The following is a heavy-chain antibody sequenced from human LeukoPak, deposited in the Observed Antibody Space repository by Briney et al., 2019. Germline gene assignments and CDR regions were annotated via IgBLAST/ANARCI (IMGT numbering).Heavy chain of an antibody. D-gene: IGHD5-24*01. Sequence: GASVKVSCKASGYTFTSYYMHWVRQAPGQGLEWMGIINPSGGSTSYAQKFQGRVTMTRDMSTSTVYMELSSLRSEDTAVYYCVRDPGRWLQLGGLDYWGQGTLVTVSS. V-gene: IGHV1-46*01. CDR2: INPSGGST. CDR1: GYTFTSYY. J-gene: IGHJ4*02. CDR3: VRDPGRWLQLGGLDY.